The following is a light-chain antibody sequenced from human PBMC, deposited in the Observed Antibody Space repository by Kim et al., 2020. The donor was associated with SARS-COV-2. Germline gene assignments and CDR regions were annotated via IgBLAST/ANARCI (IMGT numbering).Light chain of an antibody. CDR2: EVS. CDR1: QSLLYSDGKTY. CDR3: MQTTQLPGT. Sequence: PASISCKSRQSLLYSDGKTYLSWYLQKPGQPPQLLIYEVSRRFSGVPDRFSGSGAGTDFTLKISRVEAEDVGVYYCMQTTQLPGTFGQGTKVDIK. J-gene: IGKJ1*01. V-gene: IGKV2D-29*01.